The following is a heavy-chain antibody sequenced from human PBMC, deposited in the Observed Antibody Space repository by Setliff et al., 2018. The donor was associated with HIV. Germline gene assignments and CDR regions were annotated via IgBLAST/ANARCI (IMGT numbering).Heavy chain of an antibody. Sequence: SETLSLTCGVSGYSSSSGYYWGWIRQPPGKGLEWIGSIYYSGSTNYNPSLKSRVTRSVGTSKNQFSLKLSSVTAADTAVYYCARTEDYSYGDAPFDYWGHGTLVTVSS. CDR1: GYSSSSGYY. CDR2: IYYSGST. D-gene: IGHD5-18*01. V-gene: IGHV4-38-2*01. J-gene: IGHJ4*01. CDR3: ARTEDYSYGDAPFDY.